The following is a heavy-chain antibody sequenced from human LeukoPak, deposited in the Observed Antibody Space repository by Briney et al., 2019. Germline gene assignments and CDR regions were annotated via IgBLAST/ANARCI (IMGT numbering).Heavy chain of an antibody. Sequence: GGSLRLSCAASGFTFSSYAMSWVRQAPGKGLDWVSAISGGAGSTYYADSVKGRFNISRDNSKNTLYLQMNSLRAEDTAVYYCARAIAYDFWSGYSIGYYFDYWGQGTLVTVSS. CDR2: ISGGAGST. V-gene: IGHV3-23*01. CDR1: GFTFSSYA. J-gene: IGHJ4*02. D-gene: IGHD3-3*01. CDR3: ARAIAYDFWSGYSIGYYFDY.